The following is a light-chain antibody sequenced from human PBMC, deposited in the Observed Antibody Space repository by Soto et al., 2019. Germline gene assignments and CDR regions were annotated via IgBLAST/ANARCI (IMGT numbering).Light chain of an antibody. CDR1: SSNIGSLS. CDR2: SDY. V-gene: IGLV1-44*01. CDR3: AAWNGPLKGLYV. J-gene: IGLJ1*01. Sequence: QSVLTQPPSASGTPGQRVTISCSGSSSNIGSLSVDWYQHLPGTAPKLLIYSDYQRPSGVPDRFSGSKSGTSASLAISGLQSEDDADYYCAAWNGPLKGLYVFGPGTTLTVL.